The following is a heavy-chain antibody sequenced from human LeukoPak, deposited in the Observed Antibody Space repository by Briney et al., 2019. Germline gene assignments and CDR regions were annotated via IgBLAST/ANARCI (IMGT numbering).Heavy chain of an antibody. V-gene: IGHV4-4*07. CDR1: GASITTYH. CDR2: IFSSVTT. Sequence: SETLSLTCTVSGASITTYHWTWVRQSAGKGLEWIGRIFSSVTTDLNPSLQNRVALSLDTSQNQLSLRLTSMTAADTAIYYCAKKDGDFWGQGILVTVSS. J-gene: IGHJ4*02. D-gene: IGHD2-15*01. CDR3: AKKDGDF.